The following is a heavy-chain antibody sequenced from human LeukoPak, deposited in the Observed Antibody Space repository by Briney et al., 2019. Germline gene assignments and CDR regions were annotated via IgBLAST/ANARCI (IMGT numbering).Heavy chain of an antibody. V-gene: IGHV3-30*18. CDR2: ISEDGSNK. D-gene: IGHD6-13*01. Sequence: GGSLRLSCAASGFTFSSYGMHCVRQAPGKGLEWVAVISEDGSNKYYEDSVKGRFTISRDNSNNTLYLQMNSLRAEDTAVYYCAKDRETTASGTFDYWGQGTLVTVSS. CDR3: AKDRETTASGTFDY. CDR1: GFTFSSYG. J-gene: IGHJ4*02.